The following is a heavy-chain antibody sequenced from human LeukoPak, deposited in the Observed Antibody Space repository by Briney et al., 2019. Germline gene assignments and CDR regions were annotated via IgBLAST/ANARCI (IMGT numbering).Heavy chain of an antibody. Sequence: GGSLRLSCAASGFTFSSYSMNWVRQAPGKGLEWVSYISSSSSTIYYADSVKGRFTISRDNAKNSLYLQMNSLRAEDTAVYYCARENNLGDFWSGYSYYFDYWGQGTLVTVSS. CDR2: ISSSSSTI. CDR1: GFTFSSYS. CDR3: ARENNLGDFWSGYSYYFDY. V-gene: IGHV3-48*01. J-gene: IGHJ4*02. D-gene: IGHD3-3*01.